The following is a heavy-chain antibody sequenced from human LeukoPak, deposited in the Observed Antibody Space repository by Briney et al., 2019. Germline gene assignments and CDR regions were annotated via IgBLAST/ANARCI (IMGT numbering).Heavy chain of an antibody. CDR3: AKDPSKYGDYVLPLDY. CDR2: IYSGGST. D-gene: IGHD4-17*01. V-gene: IGHV3-53*05. CDR1: GFAVSSNY. J-gene: IGHJ4*02. Sequence: GGSLRLSCAASGFAVSSNYMSWVRQAPGKGLEWVSVIYSGGSTYYADSVKGRFTISRDNSKNTLYLQMNSLRAEDTAVYYCAKDPSKYGDYVLPLDYWGQGTLVTVSS.